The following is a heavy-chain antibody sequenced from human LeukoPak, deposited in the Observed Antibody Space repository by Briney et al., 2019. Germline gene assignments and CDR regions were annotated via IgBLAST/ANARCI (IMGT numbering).Heavy chain of an antibody. CDR1: GFTFSSYA. V-gene: IGHV3-23*01. Sequence: GGSLRLSCAASGFTFSSYAMSWVRQAPGKGLEWVSGISGNGGNTYNADSVKGRFTISRDNSKNTLYLQMNSLRAEDTAVYYCAKSMVRGVIPPYFFGYWGQGTLVTVSS. J-gene: IGHJ4*02. CDR3: AKSMVRGVIPPYFFGY. D-gene: IGHD3-10*01. CDR2: ISGNGGNT.